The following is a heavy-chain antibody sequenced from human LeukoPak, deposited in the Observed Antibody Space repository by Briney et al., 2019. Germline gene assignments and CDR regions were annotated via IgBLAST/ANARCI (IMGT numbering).Heavy chain of an antibody. V-gene: IGHV1-24*01. Sequence: ASVTVSCTVSGYTLTELSMHWVRQAPGKGLEWMGGFDPEDGETIYAQKFQGRVTMTEDTSTDTAYMELSSLRSEDTAVYYCATDGLYYYDSSGYYYWGQGTLVTVSS. J-gene: IGHJ4*02. CDR2: FDPEDGET. CDR3: ATDGLYYYDSSGYYY. D-gene: IGHD3-22*01. CDR1: GYTLTELS.